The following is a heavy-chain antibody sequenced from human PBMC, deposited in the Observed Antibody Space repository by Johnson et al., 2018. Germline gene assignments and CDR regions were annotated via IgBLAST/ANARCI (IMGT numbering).Heavy chain of an antibody. CDR2: INHSGST. D-gene: IGHD3-22*01. CDR1: GGSFSGYY. V-gene: IGHV4-34*01. J-gene: IGHJ3*02. Sequence: QVQLQQWGAGLLKPSETLSLTCAVYGGSFSGYYWSWIRQPPGKGLEWIGEINHSGSTNYNPSLKSRVTISVDTSKNQFSLKLSSLTAADTAVYYCARVYYYDSSAFDAFDIWGQGTMVTVSS. CDR3: ARVYYYDSSAFDAFDI.